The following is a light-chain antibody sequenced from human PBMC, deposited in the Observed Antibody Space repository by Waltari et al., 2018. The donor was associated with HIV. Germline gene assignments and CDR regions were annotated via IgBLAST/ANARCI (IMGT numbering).Light chain of an antibody. CDR3: AAWDDSLSGVV. Sequence: QSVLPQPPSASGTPGQRVTISCSGSRSNIGSNYVHWYQPLPGTAPKLLIYRNNQRPSGVPDRFFGSKSGTSASLAISGLRSEDEAEYYCAAWDDSLSGVVFGGGTKLTVL. J-gene: IGLJ2*01. CDR1: RSNIGSNY. V-gene: IGLV1-47*01. CDR2: RNN.